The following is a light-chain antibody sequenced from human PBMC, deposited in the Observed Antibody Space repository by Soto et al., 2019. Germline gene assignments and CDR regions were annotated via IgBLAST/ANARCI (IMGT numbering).Light chain of an antibody. CDR2: GTS. CDR1: QSISSY. Sequence: EIVLTQSPATLSLSPGERATLSCRASQSISSYLGWYQQKPGQAPRLLIYGTSSRATGIPDRFSGSGSGTDFTLTISRLEPEDFAVYYCQQYGNSPITFGQGTRLEIK. V-gene: IGKV3-20*01. CDR3: QQYGNSPIT. J-gene: IGKJ5*01.